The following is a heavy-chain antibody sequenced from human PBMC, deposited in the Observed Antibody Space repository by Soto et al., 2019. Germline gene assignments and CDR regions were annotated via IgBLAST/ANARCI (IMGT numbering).Heavy chain of an antibody. Sequence: QVQLVESGGGLVKPGGSLRLSCAASGFTFSDYYMTWIRQAPGKGLEWVSHITTDGSTMYYADSVKGRFTISRDNAEDSVFLQMNSLRAEDTAVYYCAGVSSGWPPRCGMDVWGQGTTVTVSS. CDR3: AGVSSGWPPRCGMDV. CDR2: ITTDGSTM. D-gene: IGHD6-19*01. V-gene: IGHV3-11*01. CDR1: GFTFSDYY. J-gene: IGHJ6*02.